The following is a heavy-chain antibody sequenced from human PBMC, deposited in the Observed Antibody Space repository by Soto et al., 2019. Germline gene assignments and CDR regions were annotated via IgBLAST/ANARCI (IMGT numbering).Heavy chain of an antibody. CDR3: ERRGNVVLPAAIGGFDH. J-gene: IGHJ5*02. V-gene: IGHV4-4*02. D-gene: IGHD2-2*01. CDR1: SGSISSSNW. CDR2: IYHSGST. Sequence: QVQLQESGPGLVKPSGTLSLTCAVSSGSISSSNWWSWVRQPPGKGLEWIGEIYHSGSTNYNPSLMLRVPMSVVKSKTECTRELSAVTAAGTAVYYCERRGNVVLPAAIGGFDHWGQGTLVTVSS.